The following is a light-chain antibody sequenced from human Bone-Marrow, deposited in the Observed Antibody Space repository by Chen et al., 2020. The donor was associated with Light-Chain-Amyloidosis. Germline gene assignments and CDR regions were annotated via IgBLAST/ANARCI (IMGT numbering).Light chain of an antibody. J-gene: IGKJ4*01. Sequence: DIRVTQSPSSLSASVGDRVTIACQASQDITGYLNWFQQKPGKAPRLLIYDATNVQTGVPSRCSGSGFGTDFTRTISTLQPEDVATYFCQQYDTLPSFGGGTRVEIK. V-gene: IGKV1-33*01. CDR3: QQYDTLPS. CDR2: DAT. CDR1: QDITGY.